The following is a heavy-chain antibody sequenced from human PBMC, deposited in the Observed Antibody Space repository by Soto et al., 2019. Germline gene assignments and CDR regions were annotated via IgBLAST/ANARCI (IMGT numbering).Heavy chain of an antibody. CDR2: IYHSGST. Sequence: SETLSLTCAVSSGSISSSNWWSWVRQPPGKGLEWIGEIYHSGSTNYNPSLKSRVTISVDKSKNQFSLKLSSVTAADTAVYYCARVAGTKTTVTDSFDYWGQGTLVTVSS. D-gene: IGHD4-4*01. V-gene: IGHV4-4*02. CDR1: SGSISSSNW. CDR3: ARVAGTKTTVTDSFDY. J-gene: IGHJ4*02.